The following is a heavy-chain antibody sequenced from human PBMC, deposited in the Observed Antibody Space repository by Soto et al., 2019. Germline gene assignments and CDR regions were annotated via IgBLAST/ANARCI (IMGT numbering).Heavy chain of an antibody. CDR1: GYTFPGYY. CDR2: INPILGIA. CDR3: VVVVDATSFFRFVSDFDY. V-gene: IGHV1-69*02. D-gene: IGHD2-15*01. J-gene: IGHJ4*02. Sequence: ASVKVSCKASGYTFPGYYMNWLRQAPGQGLEWMGRINPILGIANYAQKFQGRVTITADKSTSTAYMELSSLRSEDTAVYYCVVVVDATSFFRFVSDFDYWGQGTLVTVSS.